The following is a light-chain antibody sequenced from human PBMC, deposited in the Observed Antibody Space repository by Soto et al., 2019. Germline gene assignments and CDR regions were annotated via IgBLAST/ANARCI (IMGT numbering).Light chain of an antibody. V-gene: IGLV2-8*01. CDR1: SSDVGGYNL. Sequence: QSALTQPPSASGSPGQSVTISCTGTSSDVGGYNLVSRYQQHPGKAPTDAIYDVIKRPSGVPDRFSGSKSGNTAPLTVSGLQAEDEADYYCSSYVTGDNYVFGSGTKLTVL. CDR2: DVI. J-gene: IGLJ1*01. CDR3: SSYVTGDNYV.